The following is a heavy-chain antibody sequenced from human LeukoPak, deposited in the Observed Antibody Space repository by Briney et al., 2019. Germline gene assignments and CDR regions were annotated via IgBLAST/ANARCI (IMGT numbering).Heavy chain of an antibody. CDR3: ARHSDSGYDPMEGWFDY. D-gene: IGHD5-12*01. Sequence: PGRSLRLSCAASGFTFSSYGMHWVRQAPGKGLEWVAVIWYDGSNKYYADSVKGRFTISRDNSKNTLYLQMNSLRAEDTAVYYCARHSDSGYDPMEGWFDYWGQGTPVTVSS. CDR1: GFTFSSYG. V-gene: IGHV3-33*01. J-gene: IGHJ4*02. CDR2: IWYDGSNK.